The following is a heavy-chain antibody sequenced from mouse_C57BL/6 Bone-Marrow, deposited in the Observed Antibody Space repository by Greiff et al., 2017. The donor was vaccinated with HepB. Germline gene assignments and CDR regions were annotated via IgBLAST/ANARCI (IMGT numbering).Heavy chain of an antibody. CDR2: IYPGSGNT. CDR1: GYTFTDYY. Sequence: VQLQQSGAELVRPGASVKLSCKASGYTFTDYYINWVKQRPGQGLEWIARIYPGSGNTYYNEKFKGKATLTAEKSSSPAYMQLSSLTSEDSAVYFCARNDGYYYYAMDYWGQGTSVTVSS. V-gene: IGHV1-76*01. D-gene: IGHD2-3*01. CDR3: ARNDGYYYYAMDY. J-gene: IGHJ4*01.